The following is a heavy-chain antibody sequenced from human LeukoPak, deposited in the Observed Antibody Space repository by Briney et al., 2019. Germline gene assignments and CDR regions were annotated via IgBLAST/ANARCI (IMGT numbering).Heavy chain of an antibody. D-gene: IGHD1-7*01. Sequence: SETLSLTCTVSGGSISSYYWSWIRQPAGKGLEWIGRIYTSGSTNYNPSLKSRVTMSVDTSKNQFSLKLSSVTAADTAVYYCARDRSHNRDNWNYGYYFDYWGQGTLVTVSS. CDR2: IYTSGST. CDR3: ARDRSHNRDNWNYGYYFDY. V-gene: IGHV4-4*07. J-gene: IGHJ4*02. CDR1: GGSISSYY.